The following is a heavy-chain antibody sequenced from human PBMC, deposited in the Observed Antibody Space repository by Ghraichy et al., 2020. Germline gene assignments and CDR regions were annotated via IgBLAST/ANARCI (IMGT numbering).Heavy chain of an antibody. D-gene: IGHD5-18*01. CDR2: IGTADDT. V-gene: IGHV3-13*01. CDR3: ARDFSEYSYGLGFEY. CDR1: GFTFSSYD. J-gene: IGHJ4*02. Sequence: LSLTCAASGFTFSSYDMHWVRQATGKGLEWVSAIGTADDTYYPGSVKGRFTISRENAKNSLYLQMSSLRAEDTAVYYCARDFSEYSYGLGFEYWGQGTLVTVSS.